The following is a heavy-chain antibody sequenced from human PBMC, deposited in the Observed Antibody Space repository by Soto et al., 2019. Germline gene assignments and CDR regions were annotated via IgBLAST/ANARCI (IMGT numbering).Heavy chain of an antibody. CDR1: GYTFTGCY. CDR2: INPNSGAT. CDR3: SGSSGIAAASDAFDI. Sequence: QVQLVQSGAEVKKPGASVKVSCRASGYTFTGCYMHWVRQAPGQGLEWRGWINPNSGATNSAQKFQGWVTMTRDTCISTAYMELRRLRSDDTAVYYLSGSSGIAAASDAFDIWGQGTMVPVSS. V-gene: IGHV1-2*04. D-gene: IGHD6-13*01. J-gene: IGHJ3*02.